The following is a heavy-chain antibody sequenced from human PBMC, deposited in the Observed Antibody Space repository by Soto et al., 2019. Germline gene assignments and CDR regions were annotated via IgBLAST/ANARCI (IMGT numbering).Heavy chain of an antibody. J-gene: IGHJ6*02. CDR1: GFTFSSYW. D-gene: IGHD3-10*01. CDR2: IKQDGSEK. Sequence: GGSLRLSCAASGFTFSSYWMSWVRQAPGKGLEWVANIKQDGSEKYYVDSVKGRFTISRDNAKNSLYLQMNSLRAEDTAVYYCARTNRRRLLWFGEPDYGMDVWGQGTTVTVSS. V-gene: IGHV3-7*05. CDR3: ARTNRRRLLWFGEPDYGMDV.